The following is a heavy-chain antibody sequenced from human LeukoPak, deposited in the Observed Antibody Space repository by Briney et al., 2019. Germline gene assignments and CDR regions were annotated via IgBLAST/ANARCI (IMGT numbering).Heavy chain of an antibody. V-gene: IGHV4-30-4*01. Sequence: SQTLSLTCTVSGASIRSGDYYWSWIRQPPGKGLEWIGYIYDSGSTYYNPSFKSRITISVDTSENRFSLKLSSVTATDTAVYYCARDCSGGSCYGAFVIWGQGTMVTVSS. CDR2: IYDSGST. CDR3: ARDCSGGSCYGAFVI. J-gene: IGHJ3*02. CDR1: GASIRSGDYY. D-gene: IGHD2-15*01.